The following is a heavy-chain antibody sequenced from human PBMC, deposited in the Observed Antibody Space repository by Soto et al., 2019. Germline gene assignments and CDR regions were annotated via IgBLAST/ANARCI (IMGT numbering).Heavy chain of an antibody. CDR2: IIPIFGTA. CDR1: GGTFSSYA. D-gene: IGHD4-17*01. V-gene: IGHV1-69*13. CDR3: ARWAMTTVTSYYYYGMDV. J-gene: IGHJ6*02. Sequence: AASVKVSCKASGGTFSSYAISWVRQAPGQGLEWMGGIIPIFGTANYAQKFQGRVTITADESTSTAYMELSSLRSEDTAVYYCARWAMTTVTSYYYYGMDVWGQGTTVTVSS.